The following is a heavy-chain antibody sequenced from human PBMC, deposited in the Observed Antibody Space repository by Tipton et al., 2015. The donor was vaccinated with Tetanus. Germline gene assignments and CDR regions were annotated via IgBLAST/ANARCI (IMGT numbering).Heavy chain of an antibody. V-gene: IGHV3-9*01. Sequence: RSLRLSCAASGFTFDDYAMHWVRQAPGKGLEWVSGISWNSGSIGYADSVKGRFTISRDNAKNTVYLQMNSLGAEDTAVYYCARALAVAGTGGFDPWGQGTLVTVSS. CDR3: ARALAVAGTGGFDP. D-gene: IGHD6-19*01. J-gene: IGHJ5*02. CDR1: GFTFDDYA. CDR2: ISWNSGSI.